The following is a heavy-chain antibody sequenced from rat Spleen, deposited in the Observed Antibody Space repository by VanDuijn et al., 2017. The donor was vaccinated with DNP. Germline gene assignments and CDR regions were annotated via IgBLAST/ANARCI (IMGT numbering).Heavy chain of an antibody. Sequence: EVQLVESGGGLVQPGRSQKLSRAASGFTFSNYYMAWVRQAPTKGLEWVAAISTGGGNTYYRDSVKGRFTISRDNAKSTLYLQMDSLMSEDTATYYCARWRGYSSYYYAMDAWGQGTSVTVSS. J-gene: IGHJ4*01. D-gene: IGHD1-11*01. V-gene: IGHV5S23*01. CDR3: ARWRGYSSYYYAMDA. CDR2: ISTGGGNT. CDR1: GFTFSNYY.